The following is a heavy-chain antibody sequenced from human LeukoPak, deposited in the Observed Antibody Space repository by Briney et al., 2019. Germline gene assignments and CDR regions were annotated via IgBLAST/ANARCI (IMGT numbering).Heavy chain of an antibody. CDR1: GYTFTSYY. CDR3: ARGPATYYDFWSGYGDFDY. J-gene: IGHJ4*02. CDR2: INPSGGST. D-gene: IGHD3-3*01. V-gene: IGHV1-46*01. Sequence: ASVKVSCKASGYTFTSYYMHWVRQAPGQGLEWMGIINPSGGSTSYAQKFQGRVTMTRDTSTSTVYMELSSLRSEDTAVCYCARGPATYYDFWSGYGDFDYWGQGTLVTVSS.